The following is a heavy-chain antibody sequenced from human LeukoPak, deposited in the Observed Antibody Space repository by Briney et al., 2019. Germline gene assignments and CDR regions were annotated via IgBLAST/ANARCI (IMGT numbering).Heavy chain of an antibody. CDR3: ARVPPKEAPFDY. Sequence: PSQTLSLTCTVSGGSISSGGYYWSWIRQHPGKGLEWIGYIYYSGSTYYNPSLKSRVTISVDTSKNQFSLKLSSVTAADTAVYYCARVPPKEAPFDYWGQGTLVTVSS. CDR2: IYYSGST. J-gene: IGHJ4*02. V-gene: IGHV4-31*03. CDR1: GGSISSGGYY.